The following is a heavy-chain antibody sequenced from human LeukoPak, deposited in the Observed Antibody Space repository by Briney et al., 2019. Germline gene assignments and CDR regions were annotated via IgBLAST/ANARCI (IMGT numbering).Heavy chain of an antibody. J-gene: IGHJ5*02. CDR2: IRSKAYGGTT. V-gene: IGHV3-49*03. D-gene: IGHD3-22*01. CDR3: TADGNYYDSSGYFSDNWFDP. CDR1: GFTFGDYA. Sequence: GGSLRLSCTASGFTFGDYAMSWFRQAPGKGLEWVGFIRSKAYGGTTEYAASVKGRFTISSDDSKSIAYLQMNSLKTEDTAVYYCTADGNYYDSSGYFSDNWFDPWGQGTLVTVSS.